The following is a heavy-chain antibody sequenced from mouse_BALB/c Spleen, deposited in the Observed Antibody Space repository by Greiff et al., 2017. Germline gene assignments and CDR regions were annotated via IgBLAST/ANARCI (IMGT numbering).Heavy chain of an antibody. Sequence: VQRVESGAELAKPGASVKMSCKASGYTFTSYWMHWVKQRPGQGLEWIGYINPSTGYTEYNQKFKDKATLTADKSSSTAYMQLSSLTSEDSAVYYCARSDYGYRGFYYFDYWGQGNTHTVSS. V-gene: IGHV1-7*01. J-gene: IGHJ2*01. CDR3: ARSDYGYRGFYYFDY. CDR2: INPSTGYT. D-gene: IGHD1-2*01. CDR1: GYTFTSYW.